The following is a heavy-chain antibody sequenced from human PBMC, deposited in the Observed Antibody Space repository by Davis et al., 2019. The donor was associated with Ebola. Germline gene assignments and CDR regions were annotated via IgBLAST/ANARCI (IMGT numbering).Heavy chain of an antibody. V-gene: IGHV5-51*01. CDR3: ARRGGNVDFDY. D-gene: IGHD4-23*01. J-gene: IGHJ4*02. Sequence: QDSCKGSGYSFTSNWIVWVRQMPGKGLEWMGIIYPGDSDTRYSPSFQGQVTISADKSISTAYLQWSSLKASDTAIYYCARRGGNVDFDYWGQGTLVTVSA. CDR2: IYPGDSDT. CDR1: GYSFTSNW.